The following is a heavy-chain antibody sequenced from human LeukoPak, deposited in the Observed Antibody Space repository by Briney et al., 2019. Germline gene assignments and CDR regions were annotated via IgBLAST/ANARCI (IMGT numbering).Heavy chain of an antibody. Sequence: PSETLSLTCTVSGGSISSYYWSWIRQPAGKGLEWIGRIYTSGSTNYNPSLKSRVTMSVDTSKNQFSLTLSSVTAADTAVYYCARDQNDPVAVDRYFDLWGRGTLVTVSS. J-gene: IGHJ2*01. CDR3: ARDQNDPVAVDRYFDL. CDR2: IYTSGST. CDR1: GGSISSYY. V-gene: IGHV4-4*07. D-gene: IGHD6-19*01.